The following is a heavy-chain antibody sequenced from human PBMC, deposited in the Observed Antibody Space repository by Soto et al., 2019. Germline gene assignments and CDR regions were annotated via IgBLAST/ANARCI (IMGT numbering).Heavy chain of an antibody. V-gene: IGHV4-59*08. CDR2: FFYGGST. CDR3: ARHLTTSGWSHDAFDI. Sequence: SETLSLTCTVSADSISSSYWSWIRQPPGKGLEWIGYFFYGGSTTYNPSLKSRVTISVDTSKNQFSLNLSSATAADTAVYYCARHLTTSGWSHDAFDIWGHGTMVTVSS. J-gene: IGHJ3*02. D-gene: IGHD6-19*01. CDR1: ADSISSSY.